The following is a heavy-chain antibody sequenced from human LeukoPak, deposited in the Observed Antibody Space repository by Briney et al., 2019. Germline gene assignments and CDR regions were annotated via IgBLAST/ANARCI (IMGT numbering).Heavy chain of an antibody. CDR2: INSDGSST. Sequence: PGGSLRLSCVASGFTFSNYWMHWVLQAPGKGLLWVSRINSDGSSTSYADSVKGRFTISRDNAKNTLYLQMNSLRAEDTAVYYCAKGGSYVVDYWGQGTLVTVSS. V-gene: IGHV3-74*01. D-gene: IGHD3-16*01. CDR3: AKGGSYVVDY. CDR1: GFTFSNYW. J-gene: IGHJ4*02.